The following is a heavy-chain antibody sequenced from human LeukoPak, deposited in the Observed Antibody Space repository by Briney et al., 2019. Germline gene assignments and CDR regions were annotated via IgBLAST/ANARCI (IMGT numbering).Heavy chain of an antibody. Sequence: ASVKVSCKASGYTFTSYGISWVRQAPGQGLEWMGWISAYNGNTNYAQKLQGRVTMTTDTSTSTAYMELRSLRSDDTAVYYCARDFAEQDYYDSSGDAFDIWGQGTMVTVSS. CDR3: ARDFAEQDYYDSSGDAFDI. J-gene: IGHJ3*02. V-gene: IGHV1-18*01. CDR1: GYTFTSYG. CDR2: ISAYNGNT. D-gene: IGHD3-22*01.